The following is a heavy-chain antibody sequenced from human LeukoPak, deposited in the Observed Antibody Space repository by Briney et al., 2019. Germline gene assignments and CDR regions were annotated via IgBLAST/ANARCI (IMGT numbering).Heavy chain of an antibody. V-gene: IGHV1-2*02. CDR3: ASGRTIFYYYMDV. Sequence: GASVKVSRKASGYTFTGYYMHWVRQAPGQGLEWMGWINPKRGDTNYAQKFQGRVTMTRDTSISTVYMEMSRLRSDDTAIYYCASGRTIFYYYMDVWGKGTTVTISS. J-gene: IGHJ6*03. CDR1: GYTFTGYY. CDR2: INPKRGDT. D-gene: IGHD3-3*02.